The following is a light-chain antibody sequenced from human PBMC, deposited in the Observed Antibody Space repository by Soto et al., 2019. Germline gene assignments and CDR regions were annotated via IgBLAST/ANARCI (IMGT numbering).Light chain of an antibody. CDR2: DSS. CDR3: QQRSNWPRT. J-gene: IGKJ1*01. Sequence: EIVLTQSPATLSLSPGERATLSCRASQSVSSYLAWYQQKPGQAPRLLIYDSSNRAAGIPARFSGSGSGTDFPITSSSLEPEDFAVYYCQQRSNWPRTFGQGTKVEIK. V-gene: IGKV3-11*01. CDR1: QSVSSY.